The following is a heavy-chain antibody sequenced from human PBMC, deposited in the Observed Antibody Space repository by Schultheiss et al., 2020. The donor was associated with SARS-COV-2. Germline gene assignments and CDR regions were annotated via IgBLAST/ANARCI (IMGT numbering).Heavy chain of an antibody. CDR3: ARDSRVRGVIDYYYYGMDV. J-gene: IGHJ6*02. CDR1: GFTFSSYS. Sequence: GGSLRLSCAASGFTFSSYSMNWVRQAPGKGLEWVSSISSSSSYIYYADSVKGRFTISRDNAKNSLYLQMNSLRAEDTAVYYCARDSRVRGVIDYYYYGMDVWGQGTTVTVSS. V-gene: IGHV3-21*01. CDR2: ISSSSSYI. D-gene: IGHD3-10*01.